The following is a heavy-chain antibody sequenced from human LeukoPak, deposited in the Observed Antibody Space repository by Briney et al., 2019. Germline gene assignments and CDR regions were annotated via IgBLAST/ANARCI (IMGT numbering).Heavy chain of an antibody. Sequence: GGSLRLSCAASGFTFDDYGMNWVRQAPGKGLEWVSGINWNGGSTGYADSVKGRFTISRDNAKNSLYLQMNSLRAEDTALYYCARDAQLRYFDWYFVYWGQGTLVTVSS. CDR2: INWNGGST. D-gene: IGHD3-9*01. V-gene: IGHV3-20*04. CDR3: ARDAQLRYFDWYFVY. J-gene: IGHJ4*02. CDR1: GFTFDDYG.